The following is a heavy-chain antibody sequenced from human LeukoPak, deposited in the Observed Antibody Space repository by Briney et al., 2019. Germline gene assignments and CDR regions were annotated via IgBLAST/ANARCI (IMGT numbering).Heavy chain of an antibody. CDR3: AREGYSYGLGYYYYYMDV. J-gene: IGHJ6*03. V-gene: IGHV4-4*07. CDR2: IYTSGST. Sequence: SETLSLTCTVSGGSISSYFWSWIRQPAGKGLEWIGRIYTSGSTDYNPSLKSRVTMSVDTSKNQFSLKLSSVTAADTAVYYCAREGYSYGLGYYYYYMDVWGKGTTVTVSS. D-gene: IGHD5-18*01. CDR1: GGSISSYF.